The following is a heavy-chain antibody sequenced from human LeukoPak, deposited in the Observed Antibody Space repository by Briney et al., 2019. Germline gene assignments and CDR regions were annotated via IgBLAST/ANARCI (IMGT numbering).Heavy chain of an antibody. J-gene: IGHJ4*02. CDR2: INSDGSST. Sequence: GGSLRLSRAASGFTFSSYWMHWVRQAPGKGLVWDSRINSDGSSTSYADSVKGRFTISRDNAKNTLYLQMNSLRAEDTAVYYCARDFRYYYDSSGFDYWGQGTLVTVSS. D-gene: IGHD3-22*01. CDR1: GFTFSSYW. CDR3: ARDFRYYYDSSGFDY. V-gene: IGHV3-74*01.